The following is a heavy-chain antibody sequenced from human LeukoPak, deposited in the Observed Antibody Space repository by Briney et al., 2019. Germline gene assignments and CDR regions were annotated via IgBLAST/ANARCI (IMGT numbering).Heavy chain of an antibody. Sequence: SETLSLTCTVSSGSISSSTYYWGWIRQPPGRGLEWIGSIYFSGNTFYNPSLKSRVTISVDTSKNQISLKLSSVTAADTAVYYCARHYHYGSGSYMPFHIWGQGTMVTVSS. V-gene: IGHV4-39*01. CDR3: ARHYHYGSGSYMPFHI. CDR2: IYFSGNT. D-gene: IGHD3-10*01. J-gene: IGHJ3*02. CDR1: SGSISSSTYY.